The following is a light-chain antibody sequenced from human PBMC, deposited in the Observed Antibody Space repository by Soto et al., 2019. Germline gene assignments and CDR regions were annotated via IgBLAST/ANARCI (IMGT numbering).Light chain of an antibody. Sequence: QSALTQPASVSGSPGQSITISCTGTSSDVRSYNLVSWYQQHPGKAPKLMIYEGSKRPSGVSNRFSGSKSGNTASLTISGLQAEDEADYYCCSYAGSKVVFGGGTKLTVL. CDR2: EGS. CDR3: CSYAGSKVV. CDR1: SSDVRSYNL. J-gene: IGLJ2*01. V-gene: IGLV2-23*01.